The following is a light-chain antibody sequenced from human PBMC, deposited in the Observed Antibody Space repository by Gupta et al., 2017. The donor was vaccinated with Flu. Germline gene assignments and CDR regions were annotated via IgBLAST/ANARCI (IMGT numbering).Light chain of an antibody. J-gene: IGKJ1*01. CDR3: QQLNSYPQT. Sequence: DIQLTQSPSFLAASVGDRVTITCRASQDINSYLAWYQQTPGKAPRLLIYTASTLQVGVPSRFSGSGSETEFTLTISILQPEEFATYYCQQLNSYPQTFGQGTKLEIK. CDR1: QDINSY. CDR2: TAS. V-gene: IGKV1-9*01.